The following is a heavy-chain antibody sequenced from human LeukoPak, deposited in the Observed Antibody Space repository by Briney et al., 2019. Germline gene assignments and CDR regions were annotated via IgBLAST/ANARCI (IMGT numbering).Heavy chain of an antibody. J-gene: IGHJ6*02. CDR2: VNFDGSST. CDR3: ARGVDYGLDV. CDR1: DFILRAYG. V-gene: IGHV3-74*01. Sequence: GGSLKLSCAASDFILRAYGMNWGRPASGEGLVWVSRVNFDGSSTSYADSVKGRFTISRDNARNTLYLQMNSLRVEDTAVYYCARGVDYGLDVWGQGTTVTVSS. D-gene: IGHD2-15*01.